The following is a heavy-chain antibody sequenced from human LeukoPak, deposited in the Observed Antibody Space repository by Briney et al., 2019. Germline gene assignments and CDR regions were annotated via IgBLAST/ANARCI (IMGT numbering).Heavy chain of an antibody. CDR1: GGTFSSYG. Sequence: SCKASGGTFSSYGMHWVRQAPGKGLEWVAVISYDGSNKYYADSVKGRFTISRDNSKNTLYLQMNSLRAEDTAVYYCAKPSIAARPGVEPVDYWGQGTLVTVSS. J-gene: IGHJ4*02. CDR3: AKPSIAARPGVEPVDY. V-gene: IGHV3-30*18. D-gene: IGHD6-6*01. CDR2: ISYDGSNK.